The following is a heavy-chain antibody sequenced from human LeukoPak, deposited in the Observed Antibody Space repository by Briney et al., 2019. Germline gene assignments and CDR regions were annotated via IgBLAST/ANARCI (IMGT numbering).Heavy chain of an antibody. CDR2: IYYSGST. CDR3: ARFLKLAAAGLDWFDP. D-gene: IGHD6-13*01. CDR1: GGSISSSSYY. J-gene: IGHJ5*02. V-gene: IGHV4-39*01. Sequence: SETLSLTCTVSGGSISSSSYYWVWIRQPPGKGLEWIGSIYYSGSTYYNPSLKSRVTISVDTSKNQFSLKLSSVTAADTAVYYCARFLKLAAAGLDWFDPWGQGTLVTVSS.